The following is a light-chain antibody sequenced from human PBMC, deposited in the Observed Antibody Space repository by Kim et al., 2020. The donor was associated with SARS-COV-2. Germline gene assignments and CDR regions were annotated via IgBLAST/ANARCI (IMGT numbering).Light chain of an antibody. Sequence: LSPGERATLSCRASQSVSSSSLAWYEQKRGQPPRLLIYGASNRATGIPDRFSGSGSGTDFTLTITRLEPEDFAVYYCQQYGHSPYTFGQGTKLEIK. J-gene: IGKJ2*01. V-gene: IGKV3-20*01. CDR1: QSVSSSS. CDR3: QQYGHSPYT. CDR2: GAS.